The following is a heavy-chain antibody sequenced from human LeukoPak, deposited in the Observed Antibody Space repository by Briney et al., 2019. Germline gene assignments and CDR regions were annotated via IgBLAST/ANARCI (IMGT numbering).Heavy chain of an antibody. J-gene: IGHJ4*02. CDR1: GFTFTSSG. D-gene: IGHD5-12*01. CDR2: IVVGSGNT. Sequence: GTSVTVSCKASGFTFTSSGMQWVRQARGQRLEWIGWIVVGSGNTNYAQKFQERVTITRDMSTSTAYMELSSLRSEDTAVYYCAAGHSGYDSLDYWGRGTLVTVSS. CDR3: AAGHSGYDSLDY. V-gene: IGHV1-58*02.